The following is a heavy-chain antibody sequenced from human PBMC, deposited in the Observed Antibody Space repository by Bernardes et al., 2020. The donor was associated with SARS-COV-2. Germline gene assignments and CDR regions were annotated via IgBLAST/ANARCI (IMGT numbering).Heavy chain of an antibody. D-gene: IGHD5-18*01. V-gene: IGHV4-39*02. CDR1: NGSIRSSSYY. Sequence: SETLSLTCSVSNGSIRSSSYYWGWLRQPPGKGLEWIGSIYYSGGTYYNPSLQSRVTISLDTSKNQFSLKLTSVTAADTAVYYCARDNTFMNDFWGQGTLVTVSS. J-gene: IGHJ4*02. CDR2: IYYSGGT. CDR3: ARDNTFMNDF.